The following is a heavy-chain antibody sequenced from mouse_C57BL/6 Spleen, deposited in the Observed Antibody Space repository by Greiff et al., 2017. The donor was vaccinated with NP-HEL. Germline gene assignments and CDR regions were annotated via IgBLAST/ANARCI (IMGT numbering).Heavy chain of an antibody. J-gene: IGHJ3*01. CDR3: TRESAYYSNYGFSFAY. Sequence: EVHLVESGEGLVKPGGSLKLSCAASGFTFSSYAMSWVRQTPEKRLEWVAYISSGGDYIYYADTVKGRFTISRDNARNTLYLQMSSLKSEDTAMYYCTRESAYYSNYGFSFAYWGQGTLVTVSA. V-gene: IGHV5-9-1*02. CDR2: ISSGGDYI. D-gene: IGHD2-5*01. CDR1: GFTFSSYA.